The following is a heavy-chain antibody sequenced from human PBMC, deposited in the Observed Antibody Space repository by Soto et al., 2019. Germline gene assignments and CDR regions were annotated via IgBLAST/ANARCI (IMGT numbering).Heavy chain of an antibody. CDR3: ARLDAMTTVTTSFYYYCNMDV. CDR2: IYYSGST. J-gene: IGHJ6*03. D-gene: IGHD4-4*01. CDR1: GGSISSYY. Sequence: SETLSLTCTVSGGSISSYYWSWIRQPPGKGLEWIGYIYYSGSTNYNPSLKSRVTISVDTSKNQFSLKLSTVTAADTAMYYCARLDAMTTVTTSFYYYCNMDVWGKGTTVTVSS. V-gene: IGHV4-59*01.